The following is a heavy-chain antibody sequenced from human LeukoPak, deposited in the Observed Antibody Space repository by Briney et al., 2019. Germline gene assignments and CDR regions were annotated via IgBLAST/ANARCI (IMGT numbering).Heavy chain of an antibody. CDR2: IKSKTDGGTT. CDR1: GFTFSNAW. D-gene: IGHD3-3*01. J-gene: IGHJ4*02. V-gene: IGHV3-15*01. Sequence: PGGSLRLSCAATGFTFSNAWMSWVRQAPGKGLEWVGRIKSKTDGGTTDYAAPVKGRFTISRDDSKNTLYLQMNSLKTEDTAVYYCTTDRLEWLSIDYFDYWGQGTLVTVSS. CDR3: TTDRLEWLSIDYFDY.